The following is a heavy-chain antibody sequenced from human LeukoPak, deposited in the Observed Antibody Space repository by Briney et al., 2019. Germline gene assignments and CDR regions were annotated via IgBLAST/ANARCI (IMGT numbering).Heavy chain of an antibody. J-gene: IGHJ4*02. Sequence: SQTLSLTCAVSGVSISSGGYSWSWIRQPPGKGLEWIGYIYHSGSTYYNPSLKSRVTISVDRSKNQFSLKLSSVTAADTAVYYCARKPIVNSAWYYFDYWGQGTLVTVSS. D-gene: IGHD3-22*01. CDR2: IYHSGST. V-gene: IGHV4-30-2*01. CDR3: ARKPIVNSAWYYFDY. CDR1: GVSISSGGYS.